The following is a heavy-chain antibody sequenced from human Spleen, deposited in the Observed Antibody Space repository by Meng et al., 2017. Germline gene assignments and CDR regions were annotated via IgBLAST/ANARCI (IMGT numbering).Heavy chain of an antibody. CDR2: INHSGST. J-gene: IGHJ6*02. CDR1: GGSFSGYY. V-gene: IGHV4-34*01. Sequence: GSLRLSCAVYGGSFSGYYWSWIRQPPGKGLEWIGEINHSGSTNYNPSLKSRVTISVDTSKNQFSLKLSSVTAADTAVYYCVRGSSWKRGYYGMDVWGQGTTVTVSS. CDR3: VRGSSWKRGYYGMDV. D-gene: IGHD6-13*01.